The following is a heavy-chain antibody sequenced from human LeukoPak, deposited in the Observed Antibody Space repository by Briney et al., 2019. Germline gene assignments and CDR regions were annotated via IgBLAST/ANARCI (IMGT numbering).Heavy chain of an antibody. V-gene: IGHV4-34*01. CDR2: INHSGST. D-gene: IGHD6-13*01. CDR1: GGSFSGYY. J-gene: IGHJ5*02. Sequence: PSETLSLTCAVYGGSFSGYYWSWIRQPPGKGLEWIGEINHSGSTNYNPSLKSRVTISVDTSKNQFSLKLSSVTAADTAVYYCARGIKRESIAAAGYLLPWGQGTLVTVSS. CDR3: ARGIKRESIAAAGYLLP.